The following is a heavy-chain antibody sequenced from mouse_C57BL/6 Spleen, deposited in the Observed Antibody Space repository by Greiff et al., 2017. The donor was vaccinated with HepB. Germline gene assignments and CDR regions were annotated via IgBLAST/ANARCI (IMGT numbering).Heavy chain of an antibody. V-gene: IGHV2-9-1*01. D-gene: IGHD2-4*01. CDR1: GFSLTSYA. CDR3: ARNLNSSYDYDEAY. Sequence: VKLKESGPGLVAPSQSLSITCTVSGFSLTSYAISWVRQPPGKGLEWLGVIWTGGGTNYNSALKSRLSISKDNSKSQVFLKMNSLQNDDTARYYCARNLNSSYDYDEAYWGQGTLVTVSA. CDR2: IWTGGGT. J-gene: IGHJ3*01.